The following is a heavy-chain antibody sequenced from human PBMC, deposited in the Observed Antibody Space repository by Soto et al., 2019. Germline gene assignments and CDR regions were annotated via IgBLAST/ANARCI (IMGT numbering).Heavy chain of an antibody. V-gene: IGHV1-18*01. CDR1: GYTFTSFG. CDR3: ASVVVSATSSAFDI. Sequence: QVQLVQSGAEVKEPGASVKVSCKASGYTFTSFGISWVRQAPGQGLEWMGWISPYNGNPHYTQKLQGRVTMTTDTSTSTGYMELRSLRSDDTAVYYCASVVVSATSSAFDIWGQGTMVTVSS. J-gene: IGHJ3*02. CDR2: ISPYNGNP. D-gene: IGHD2-15*01.